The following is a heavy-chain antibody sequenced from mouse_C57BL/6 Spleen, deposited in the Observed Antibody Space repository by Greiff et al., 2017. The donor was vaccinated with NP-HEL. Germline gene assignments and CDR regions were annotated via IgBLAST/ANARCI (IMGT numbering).Heavy chain of an antibody. CDR2: IDPSDSET. D-gene: IGHD1-1*01. Sequence: VQLQQSGAELVRPGSSVKLSCKASGYTFTSYWMHWVKQRPIQGLEWIGNIDPSDSETHYNQKFKDKATLTVDKSSSTAYMQLSSLTSEDSAVYYCARPHYYYGSSYWYVDVWGRGTTVTVSS. CDR3: ARPHYYYGSSYWYVDV. J-gene: IGHJ1*03. CDR1: GYTFTSYW. V-gene: IGHV1-52*01.